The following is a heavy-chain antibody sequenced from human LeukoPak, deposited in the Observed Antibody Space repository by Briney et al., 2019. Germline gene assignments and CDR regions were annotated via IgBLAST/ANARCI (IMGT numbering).Heavy chain of an antibody. CDR3: AKEGATYYYDSSGYFDY. V-gene: IGHV3-30-3*01. CDR1: GFTFSKYA. D-gene: IGHD3-22*01. CDR2: MSYDGSNR. Sequence: GGSLRLSCATSGFTFSKYAMHWVRQAPGKGLEWVAVMSYDGSNRYYADSVKGRFTTSRDNSKNTLYLQMNSLRDEDTAVYYCAKEGATYYYDSSGYFDYWGQGTLVTVSS. J-gene: IGHJ4*02.